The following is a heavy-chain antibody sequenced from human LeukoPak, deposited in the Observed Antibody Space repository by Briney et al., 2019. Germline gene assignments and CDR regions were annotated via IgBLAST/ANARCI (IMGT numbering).Heavy chain of an antibody. CDR2: IYYSGST. Sequence: SETLSLTCTVSGGSISSYYWSWIRQPPGKGLEWNGYIYYSGSTNYNPSLKSRVTISVDTSRKQFSLRLNSVTAADTAVYFCARIYAGGSFFDYWGQGTLVTVSS. D-gene: IGHD3-10*01. J-gene: IGHJ4*02. V-gene: IGHV4-59*08. CDR3: ARIYAGGSFFDY. CDR1: GGSISSYY.